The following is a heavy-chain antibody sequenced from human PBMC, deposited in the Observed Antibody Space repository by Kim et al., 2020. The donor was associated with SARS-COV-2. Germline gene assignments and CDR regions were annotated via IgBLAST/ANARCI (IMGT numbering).Heavy chain of an antibody. V-gene: IGHV3-23*01. D-gene: IGHD3-10*01. CDR2: ISGSGGSS. J-gene: IGHJ6*02. CDR3: VKSVGEYYYYYGLDV. Sequence: GGSLRLSCAASGFVFMNYAMTWVRQAPGKGLEWVSGISGSGGSSYYADSVKGRFTISRDNSKDTVYLEMNSMRADDTALYYCVKSVGEYYYYYGLDVWGQGTTVTVSS. CDR1: GFVFMNYA.